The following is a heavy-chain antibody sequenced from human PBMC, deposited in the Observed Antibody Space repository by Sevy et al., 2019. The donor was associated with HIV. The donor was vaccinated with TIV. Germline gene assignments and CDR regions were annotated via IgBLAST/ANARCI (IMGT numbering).Heavy chain of an antibody. V-gene: IGHV3-23*01. CDR2: ISGSGGST. CDR3: AKEYYYDSSGSVGAFDI. CDR1: GFTFSSYA. D-gene: IGHD3-22*01. J-gene: IGHJ3*02. Sequence: GGSLRLSCAASGFTFSSYAMSWVRQAPGKGLEWVSAISGSGGSTYYADSVKGRFTISRDNSKDTLYLQMNSLRAEDTAVYYCAKEYYYDSSGSVGAFDIWGQGTMVTVSS.